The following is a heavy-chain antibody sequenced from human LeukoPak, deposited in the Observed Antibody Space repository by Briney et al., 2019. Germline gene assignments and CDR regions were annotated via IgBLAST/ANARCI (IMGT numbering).Heavy chain of an antibody. CDR3: AKGRYKDGDYAFDY. CDR1: GFTFSSYA. CDR2: INDNGAGT. Sequence: GGSLRLSCAASGFTFSSYAMSWVRQAPGKGLKWVSTINDNGAGTYYADSVKGRFTISRDNSYNTVSLQMSSLRDEDTGVYYCAKGRYKDGDYAFDYWGQGTLVTVSS. J-gene: IGHJ4*02. V-gene: IGHV3-23*01. D-gene: IGHD4-17*01.